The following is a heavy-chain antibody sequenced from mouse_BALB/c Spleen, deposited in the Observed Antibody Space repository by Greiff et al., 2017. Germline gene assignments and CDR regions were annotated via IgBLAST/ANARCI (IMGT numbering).Heavy chain of an antibody. J-gene: IGHJ4*01. D-gene: IGHD2-1*01. V-gene: IGHV1-20*02. CDR3: ARYGNPVMDY. CDR2: INPYNGDT. Sequence: EVQVVESGPELVKPGASVKISCKASGYSFTGYFMNWVMQSHGKSLEWIGRINPYNGDTFYNQKFKGKATLTVDKSSSTAHMELRSLASEDSAVYYCARYGNPVMDYWGQGTSVTVSS. CDR1: GYSFTGYF.